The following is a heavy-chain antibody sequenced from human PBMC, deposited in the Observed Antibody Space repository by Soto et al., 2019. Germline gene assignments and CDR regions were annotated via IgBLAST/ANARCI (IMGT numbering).Heavy chain of an antibody. CDR3: ASGLVYDFWSGYPKYYFDY. D-gene: IGHD3-3*01. CDR1: GGSISSGGYY. CDR2: IYYSGST. V-gene: IGHV4-31*03. J-gene: IGHJ4*02. Sequence: SETLSLTCTVSGGSISSGGYYWSWIRQHPGKGLEWIGYIYYSGSTYYNPSLKSRVTISVDTSKNQFSLKLSSVTAADTAVYYCASGLVYDFWSGYPKYYFDYWGQGTLVTVSS.